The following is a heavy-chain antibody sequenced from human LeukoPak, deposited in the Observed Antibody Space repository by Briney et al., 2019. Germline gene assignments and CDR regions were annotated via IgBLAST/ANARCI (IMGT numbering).Heavy chain of an antibody. CDR1: GFTFDDYA. D-gene: IGHD3-10*01. CDR3: AKALKGFGELLYDNWFDP. J-gene: IGHJ5*02. Sequence: GRSLRLSCAASGFTFDDYAMHWVRHAPGKGLEWVSGISWNSGSIGYADSVKGRFTISRDNAKNSLYLQMNSLRAEDTALYYCAKALKGFGELLYDNWFDPWGQGTLVTVSS. V-gene: IGHV3-9*01. CDR2: ISWNSGSI.